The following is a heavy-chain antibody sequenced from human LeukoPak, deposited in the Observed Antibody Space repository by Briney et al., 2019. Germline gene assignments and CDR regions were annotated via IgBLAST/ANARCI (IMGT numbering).Heavy chain of an antibody. J-gene: IGHJ4*02. Sequence: GGSLRLSCAASGFTFSSYAMHWVRQAPGKGLEWVAVISYDGSNKYYADSVKGRFTISRDNSKNTLYLQMNSLRAEDTAVYYCARNPRYCSGGPCYWYYFDYWGQGTLVTVSS. D-gene: IGHD2-15*01. CDR3: ARNPRYCSGGPCYWYYFDY. CDR2: ISYDGSNK. CDR1: GFTFSSYA. V-gene: IGHV3-30-3*01.